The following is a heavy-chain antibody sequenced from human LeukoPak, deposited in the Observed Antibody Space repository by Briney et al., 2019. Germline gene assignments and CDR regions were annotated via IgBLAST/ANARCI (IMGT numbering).Heavy chain of an antibody. D-gene: IGHD6-19*01. V-gene: IGHV4-59*01. J-gene: IGHJ3*02. Sequence: SETLSLTCTVSGGSISSYYWSWIRQPPGKGLEWIEYIYYSGSTNYNPSLKSRVTISVDTSKNQFSLKLSSVTAADTAVYYCARDETQRAGQFAFDIWGQGTMVTVSS. CDR2: IYYSGST. CDR1: GGSISSYY. CDR3: ARDETQRAGQFAFDI.